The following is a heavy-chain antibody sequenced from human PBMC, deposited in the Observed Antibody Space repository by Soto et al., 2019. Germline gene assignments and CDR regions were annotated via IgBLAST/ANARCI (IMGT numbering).Heavy chain of an antibody. CDR1: GGSISSYY. D-gene: IGHD3-22*01. CDR3: ARGRDTHAYYYGSSGYYAWFDP. CDR2: IYYSGST. J-gene: IGHJ5*02. Sequence: AETLSLAXPVSGGSISSYYWSWIRQAPGKGLEWIGYIYYSGSTNYNPSLKSRVTISVDTSKNQFSLKLSSVTAADTAVYYCARGRDTHAYYYGSSGYYAWFDPWGQGTLVTVSS. V-gene: IGHV4-59*01.